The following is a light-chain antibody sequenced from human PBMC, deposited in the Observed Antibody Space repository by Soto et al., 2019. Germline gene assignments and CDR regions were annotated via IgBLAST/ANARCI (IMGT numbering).Light chain of an antibody. J-gene: IGLJ2*01. CDR2: HNT. Sequence: QSVLTQPPSASATPVQRVTISCSGSSSNIGNNNAYWYQHVPGTAPKLIIHHNTLRPSWVPDRFSGSKSGTSASLAISGLPAYDDSDYYCAAWADSLGAVVFGGGTKLTVL. CDR1: SSNIGNNN. V-gene: IGLV1-47*02. CDR3: AAWADSLGAVV.